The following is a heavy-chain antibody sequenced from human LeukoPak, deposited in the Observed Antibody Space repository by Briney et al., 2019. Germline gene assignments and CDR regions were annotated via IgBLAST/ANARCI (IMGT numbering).Heavy chain of an antibody. D-gene: IGHD6-13*01. CDR1: GGTFSSYA. CDR3: ARGAAAPRRIYFDY. CDR2: IIPIFGTA. V-gene: IGHV1-69*13. J-gene: IGHJ4*02. Sequence: SVKVSCKASGGTFSSYAISWVRQAPGQGLEWMGGIIPIFGTANYAQKFQGRVTITADESTSTAYMELSSLRSEDTAVYYCARGAAAPRRIYFDYWGQGTLVTVSS.